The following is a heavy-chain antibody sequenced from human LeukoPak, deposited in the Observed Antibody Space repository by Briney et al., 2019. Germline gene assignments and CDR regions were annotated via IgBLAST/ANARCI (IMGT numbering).Heavy chain of an antibody. D-gene: IGHD5-24*01. J-gene: IGHJ4*02. CDR2: INHSGST. Sequence: PSETLSLTCAVYGGSFSGYYWSWIRQPPGKGLEWMGEINHSGSTNYNPSLKSRVTISVDTSKNQFSLKLSSVTAADTAVYYCASRVEMATIVYWGQGTLVTVSS. CDR3: ASRVEMATIVY. CDR1: GGSFSGYY. V-gene: IGHV4-34*01.